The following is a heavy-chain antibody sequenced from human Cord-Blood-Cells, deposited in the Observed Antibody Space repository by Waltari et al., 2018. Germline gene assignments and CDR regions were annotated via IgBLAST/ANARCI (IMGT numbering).Heavy chain of an antibody. CDR1: GFTFSSYE. CDR3: ARGPGYCSGGSCYSFAFDI. V-gene: IGHV3-48*03. J-gene: IGHJ3*02. Sequence: EVQLVESGGGLVQPGGSLRLSCAASGFTFSSYEMNWVRQAPGKGLEWVSYISSSGSTIYYADSVEGRFTISRDNAKNSLYLQMNSLRAEDTAFYYCARGPGYCSGGSCYSFAFDIWGQGTMVTVSS. D-gene: IGHD2-15*01. CDR2: ISSSGSTI.